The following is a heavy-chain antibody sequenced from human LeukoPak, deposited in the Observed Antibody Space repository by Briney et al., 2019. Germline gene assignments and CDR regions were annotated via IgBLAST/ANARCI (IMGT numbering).Heavy chain of an antibody. D-gene: IGHD3-3*01. CDR1: GGSISSYY. Sequence: SETLSLTCTVSGGSISSYYWSWIRQPAGKGLEWIGRIYTSGSTNYNPSLKSRVTMSVDTSKNQFSLKLSSVTAADTAVYYCARGTIGNYDFWSGYRPPFYYFDYWGQGTLVTVSS. CDR3: ARGTIGNYDFWSGYRPPFYYFDY. J-gene: IGHJ4*02. V-gene: IGHV4-4*07. CDR2: IYTSGST.